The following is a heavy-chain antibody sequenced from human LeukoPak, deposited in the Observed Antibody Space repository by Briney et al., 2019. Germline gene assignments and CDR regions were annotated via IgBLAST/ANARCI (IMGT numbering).Heavy chain of an antibody. V-gene: IGHV3-7*01. D-gene: IGHD5-24*01. CDR2: IKPDGSEK. J-gene: IGHJ4*02. CDR3: ARDGDGSEEY. CDR1: GFTFSTYW. Sequence: GGSLRLSCAASGFTFSTYWMGWVRQAPGKGLEWVAKIKPDGSEKDHVDSVKGRFTISRDNAKNSLYLQLNSLRAEDTAVYYCARDGDGSEEYWGQGTLVTVSS.